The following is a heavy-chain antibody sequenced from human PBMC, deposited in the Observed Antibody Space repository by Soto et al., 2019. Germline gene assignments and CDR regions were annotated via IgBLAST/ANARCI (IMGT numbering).Heavy chain of an antibody. V-gene: IGHV5-51*01. CDR3: ARNPVDTAMGFLSDYYYYDMDV. CDR2: IYPGDSDT. Sequence: PGESLKISCKGSGYSFTSYWIGWVRQMPGKGLEWMGIIYPGDSDTRYSPSFQGHVTISADKSISTAYLQWSSLKASDTAMYYCARNPVDTAMGFLSDYYYYDMDVWGQGTTVTVSS. CDR1: GYSFTSYW. J-gene: IGHJ6*02. D-gene: IGHD5-18*01.